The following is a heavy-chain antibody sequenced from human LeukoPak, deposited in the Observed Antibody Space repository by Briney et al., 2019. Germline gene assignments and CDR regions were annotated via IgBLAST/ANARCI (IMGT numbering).Heavy chain of an antibody. CDR3: ARDMSDSGYDQNDY. CDR1: GYTFTGYY. Sequence: LVASVKVSCKASGYTFTGYYMHWVRQAPRQGLEWVGWINPNSGGTNYAQKFQGRVTMTRDTSISTAYMELSRLRSDDTAVYYCARDMSDSGYDQNDYWGQGTLVTVSS. J-gene: IGHJ4*02. V-gene: IGHV1-2*03. D-gene: IGHD5-12*01. CDR2: INPNSGGT.